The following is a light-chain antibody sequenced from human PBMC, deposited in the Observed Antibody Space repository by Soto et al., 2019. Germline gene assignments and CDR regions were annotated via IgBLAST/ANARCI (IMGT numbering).Light chain of an antibody. CDR2: EGS. Sequence: QSALTQPASVSGSPGQSITISCTGTSSDVGSYNLVSWYQQHPGKAPKLMIYEGSKRASGVSNRFSGSKSGNTASLTISGLEAEDEADYYCCSYAGSSTFVFGGGTKLTVL. CDR1: SSDVGSYNL. V-gene: IGLV2-23*03. CDR3: CSYAGSSTFV. J-gene: IGLJ2*01.